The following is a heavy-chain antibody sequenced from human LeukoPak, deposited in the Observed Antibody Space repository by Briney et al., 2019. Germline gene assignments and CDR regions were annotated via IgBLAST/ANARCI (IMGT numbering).Heavy chain of an antibody. CDR1: GGSISSYY. CDR2: IYYSGTT. V-gene: IGHV4-59*12. J-gene: IGHJ6*02. Sequence: PSETLSLTCTVSGGSISSYYWSWIRQPPGKGLEWIGYIYYSGTTNYNPSLKSRVTISVDTSKNQFSLTLTSVTAADAAIYFCGSNPPPPDHYFYHGQDVWGQGTTVTVSS. D-gene: IGHD1-14*01. CDR3: GSNPPPPDHYFYHGQDV.